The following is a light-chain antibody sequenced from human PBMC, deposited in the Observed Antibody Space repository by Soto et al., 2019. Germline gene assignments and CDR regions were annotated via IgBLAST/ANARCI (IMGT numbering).Light chain of an antibody. Sequence: EIVMTQSPASLSVSPRDTAKVSCRASQSISSYLAWYQHKPGQAPRLLIHGASTRATGVPARFSASGSGTEFTLTISRLEPEDFAVYYCQQYGRSGTFGQGTKVDI. V-gene: IGKV3-15*01. CDR3: QQYGRSGT. CDR1: QSISSY. CDR2: GAS. J-gene: IGKJ1*01.